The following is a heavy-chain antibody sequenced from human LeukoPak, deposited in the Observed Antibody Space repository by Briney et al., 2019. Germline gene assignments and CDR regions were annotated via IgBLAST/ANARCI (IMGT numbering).Heavy chain of an antibody. J-gene: IGHJ4*02. CDR1: GFTFSSYA. D-gene: IGHD5-18*01. Sequence: PGGSLRLSCAASGFTFSSYAMSWVRQAPGKGLEWVSIISGSGGSTYYADSVKGRFTISRDNSKNTLYLQMNSLRAEDTAVYYCAKVTHSGYSYGTFDYWGQGTLVTVSS. CDR2: ISGSGGST. V-gene: IGHV3-23*01. CDR3: AKVTHSGYSYGTFDY.